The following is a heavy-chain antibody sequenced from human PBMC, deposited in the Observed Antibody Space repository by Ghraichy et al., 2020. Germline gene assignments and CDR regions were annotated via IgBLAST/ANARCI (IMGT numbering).Heavy chain of an antibody. CDR2: IRSKANSYAT. CDR3: TRHPPYAVTDFYYYGVDV. Sequence: GGSLRLSCAASGFTFSDSAMHWVRQASGKGLEWVGRIRSKANSYATTYGASVKGRFIISRDDSKNTAFLHMNSLKTEDTAVYYCTRHPPYAVTDFYYYGVDVWGQRTTVTVSS. CDR1: GFTFSDSA. D-gene: IGHD2-2*01. V-gene: IGHV3-73*01. J-gene: IGHJ6*02.